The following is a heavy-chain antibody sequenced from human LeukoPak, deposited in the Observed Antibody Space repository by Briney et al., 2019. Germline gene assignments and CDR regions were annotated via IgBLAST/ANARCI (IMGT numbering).Heavy chain of an antibody. V-gene: IGHV3-33*06. D-gene: IGHD3-16*01. J-gene: IGHJ1*01. Sequence: PGGSLRLSCAASGFTFSSYGMHWVRQAPGKGLEWVAVIWYDGSNKYYADSVKGRFTISRDNSKNTLYLQMNSLRAEDTAVYYCAKGRDGLASGFQHWGQGTLVTVSS. CDR3: AKGRDGLASGFQH. CDR2: IWYDGSNK. CDR1: GFTFSSYG.